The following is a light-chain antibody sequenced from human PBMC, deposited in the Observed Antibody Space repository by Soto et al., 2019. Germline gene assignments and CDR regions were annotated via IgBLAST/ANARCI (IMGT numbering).Light chain of an antibody. Sequence: DIQLTQSPSSLSASLGDTATIACRASQTVSRYLNWYQQKSGTAPKLLIYAASTLHTGVPSRFSGRGSGTDFTLTINNLQREDFADYFCQQTYSNLWTFGQGTKVDIK. CDR2: AAS. J-gene: IGKJ1*01. CDR3: QQTYSNLWT. V-gene: IGKV1-39*01. CDR1: QTVSRY.